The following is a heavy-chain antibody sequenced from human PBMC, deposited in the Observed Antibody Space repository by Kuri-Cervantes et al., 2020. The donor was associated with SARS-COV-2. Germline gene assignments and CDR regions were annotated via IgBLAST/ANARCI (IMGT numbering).Heavy chain of an antibody. J-gene: IGHJ4*02. CDR1: GFTFSSYW. D-gene: IGHD4-23*01. CDR3: ASHILRGGNPFDY. Sequence: GGSLRLSCAASGFTFSSYWMSWVRQAPGKGLEWVANIKQDGSEEFYVDSVKGRFTISRDNAKNSLYLQMNSLRAEDTAVYYCASHILRGGNPFDYWGQGTLVTVSS. CDR2: IKQDGSEE. V-gene: IGHV3-7*01.